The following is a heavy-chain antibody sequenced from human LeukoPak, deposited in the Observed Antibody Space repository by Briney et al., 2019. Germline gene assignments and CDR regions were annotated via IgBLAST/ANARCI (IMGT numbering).Heavy chain of an antibody. Sequence: PGGSLRLSCAASGFMFSKYWMSWVRQAPGKGLEWVANIKQDGSERYYLDSVKGRFTISRDNAKNSLFLHMDSLRAEDTAVYYCATSWDYWGQGTLVTVSS. J-gene: IGHJ4*02. CDR3: ATSWDY. CDR1: GFMFSKYW. CDR2: IKQDGSER. V-gene: IGHV3-7*01.